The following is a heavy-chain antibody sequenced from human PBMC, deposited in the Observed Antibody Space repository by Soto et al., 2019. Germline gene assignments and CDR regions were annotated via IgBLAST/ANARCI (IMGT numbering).Heavy chain of an antibody. CDR3: AKDKNLDSSSPFDY. V-gene: IGHV3-30*18. CDR1: GFTFSSYG. J-gene: IGHJ4*02. D-gene: IGHD6-6*01. Sequence: PGGSLRLSCAASGFTFSSYGMHWVRQAPGKGLEWVAVISYDGSNKYYADSVKGRFTISRDNSKNTLYLQMNSLRAEDTAVYYCAKDKNLDSSSPFDYWGQGTLVTVSS. CDR2: ISYDGSNK.